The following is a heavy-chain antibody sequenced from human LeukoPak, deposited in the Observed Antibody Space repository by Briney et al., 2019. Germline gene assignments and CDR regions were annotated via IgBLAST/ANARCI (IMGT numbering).Heavy chain of an antibody. V-gene: IGHV4-39*07. Sequence: PSETLSLTCTVSGGSVSSSPYYWVWIRQPPGKGLEWIGSIYYSGSTYYNPSLNSRVTISVDTSKNAFSLRLNSVTAADTAVYYCATTYHYDISGYFPFGHWGQGTLVTVSS. CDR2: IYYSGST. CDR3: ATTYHYDISGYFPFGH. J-gene: IGHJ4*02. D-gene: IGHD3-22*01. CDR1: GGSVSSSPYY.